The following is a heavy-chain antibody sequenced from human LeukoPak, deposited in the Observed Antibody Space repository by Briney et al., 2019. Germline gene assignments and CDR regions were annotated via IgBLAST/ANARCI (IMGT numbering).Heavy chain of an antibody. D-gene: IGHD3-22*01. CDR1: GGTFSSYA. CDR2: IIPIFGTA. Sequence: SVKVSCKASGGTFSSYAISWVRQAPGQGLEWMGGIIPIFGTANYAQKFQGRVTITADESTSTAYMELSSLRSEDTAVYYCASEPDENSSGYYCYWGQGTLVAVSS. J-gene: IGHJ4*02. V-gene: IGHV1-69*13. CDR3: ASEPDENSSGYYCY.